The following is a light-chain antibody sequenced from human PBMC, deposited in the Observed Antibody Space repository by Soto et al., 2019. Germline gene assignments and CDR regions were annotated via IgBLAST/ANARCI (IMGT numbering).Light chain of an antibody. Sequence: EIVLTQSPATLSLSPGERATLSCGASQRVTSNYLAWYQQKPGLAPRLLIYDVSSRATGIPDRFSGSGSGTDFTLTISRLEPEDFAVYYCQQYGSSPTFGQGTKVEIK. CDR3: QQYGSSPT. CDR2: DVS. CDR1: QRVTSNY. V-gene: IGKV3D-20*01. J-gene: IGKJ1*01.